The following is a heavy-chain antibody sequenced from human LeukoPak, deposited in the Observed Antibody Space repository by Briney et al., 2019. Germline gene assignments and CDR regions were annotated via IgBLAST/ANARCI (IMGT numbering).Heavy chain of an antibody. CDR2: ISFDGSNK. V-gene: IGHV3-30-3*01. D-gene: IGHD2-15*01. CDR3: ARGSGGERYYYYGMDV. Sequence: PGGSLRLSCAASGITFSSYAMHWVRQAPGKGLEWVAVISFDGSNKYYADSVKGRFTISRDDSKNTLYLQMNSLRAEDTAVYYCARGSGGERYYYYGMDVWGQGTTVTVSS. CDR1: GITFSSYA. J-gene: IGHJ6*02.